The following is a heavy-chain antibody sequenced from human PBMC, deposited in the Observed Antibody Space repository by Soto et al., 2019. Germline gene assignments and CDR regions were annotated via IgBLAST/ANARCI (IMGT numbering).Heavy chain of an antibody. CDR2: IRAYNGKK. Sequence: QVQLVQSGAEVKKPGASVKVSCKASGYTFTSYGISWVRQAPGQGLEWLGWIRAYNGKKNNAQKLKGRVTMTTDTSTSTAYMELRSLRSDDTAVYYCARDWSVSGDPDHFDYWGQGTLVTVSS. D-gene: IGHD4-17*01. J-gene: IGHJ4*02. V-gene: IGHV1-18*04. CDR3: ARDWSVSGDPDHFDY. CDR1: GYTFTSYG.